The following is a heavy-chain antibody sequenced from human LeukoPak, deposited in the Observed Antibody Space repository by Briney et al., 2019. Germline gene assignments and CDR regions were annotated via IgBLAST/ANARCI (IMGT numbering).Heavy chain of an antibody. CDR1: GFTFSTYW. V-gene: IGHV3-7*01. D-gene: IGHD2-8*01. CDR2: INSADNVE. J-gene: IGHJ5*02. CDR3: ARDTVNGPFVISLDL. Sequence: GGSLRLSCVASGFTFSTYWMSWVRQAPGKGPEWVAHINSADNVEYYTDSVRGRFTMSRDNAKDLLYLQMNSLRDEDTAVYYCARDTVNGPFVISLDLWGQGVLVTVSS.